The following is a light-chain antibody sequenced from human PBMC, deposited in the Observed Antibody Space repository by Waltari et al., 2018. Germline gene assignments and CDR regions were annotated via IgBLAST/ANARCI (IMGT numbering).Light chain of an antibody. CDR2: GAS. CDR1: QSLSSSY. J-gene: IGKJ1*01. V-gene: IGKV3-20*01. Sequence: EIGLTQSPGTLSLSPGERASLACRASQSLSSSYLAWYQQKPGQAPRLLIYGASSRATGIPDRFSGSGSGTDFTLTISRLEPEDFAVYYCQQYGSSPWTFGQGTKVEIK. CDR3: QQYGSSPWT.